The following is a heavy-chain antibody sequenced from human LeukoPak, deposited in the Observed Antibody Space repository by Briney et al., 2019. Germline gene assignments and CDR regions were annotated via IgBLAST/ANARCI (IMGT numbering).Heavy chain of an antibody. Sequence: RASVKVSCKASGYTFTSYDINWVRQATGQGLEWMGWMNPNSGNTGYAQKFQGRVTMTRNTSISTAYMELSSLRSEDTAVHYCARSDSYSSSSHRYYYYYYGLDVWGQGTTVTVSS. CDR1: GYTFTSYD. J-gene: IGHJ6*02. D-gene: IGHD6-6*01. CDR2: MNPNSGNT. V-gene: IGHV1-8*01. CDR3: ARSDSYSSSSHRYYYYYYGLDV.